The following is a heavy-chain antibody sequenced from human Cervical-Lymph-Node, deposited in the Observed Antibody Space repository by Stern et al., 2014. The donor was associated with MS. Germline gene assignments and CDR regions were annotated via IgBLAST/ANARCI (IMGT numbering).Heavy chain of an antibody. J-gene: IGHJ4*02. CDR3: ARQRTTGPMDFDY. CDR2: INTSDGDT. CDR1: GYTFTTYF. D-gene: IGHD1-1*01. V-gene: IGHV1-46*01. Sequence: QVQLVQSEAEVKKPGASVQVSCKASGYTFTTYFVHWVRQAPGQGLEWMGIINTSDGDTSYVRSFQGRVTMTRDTSANTVYLRLSNLNSEDTAVYYCARQRTTGPMDFDYWGQGTLVTVSS.